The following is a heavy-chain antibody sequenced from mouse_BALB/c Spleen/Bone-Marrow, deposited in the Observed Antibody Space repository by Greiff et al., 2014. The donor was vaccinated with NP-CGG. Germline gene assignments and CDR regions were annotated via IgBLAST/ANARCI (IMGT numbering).Heavy chain of an antibody. J-gene: IGHJ4*01. Sequence: VQLKESGAELVRSGASVKLSCTASGFNIKDYYMHWVKQRPEQGLEWIGWIDPENGDTEYAPKFQGKATMTADTSSNTAYLQLISLTSEDTAFYYCNRIYYGSMYYWGQGTSVTVSS. D-gene: IGHD2-2*01. CDR3: NRIYYGSMYY. CDR1: GFNIKDYY. V-gene: IGHV14-4*02. CDR2: IDPENGDT.